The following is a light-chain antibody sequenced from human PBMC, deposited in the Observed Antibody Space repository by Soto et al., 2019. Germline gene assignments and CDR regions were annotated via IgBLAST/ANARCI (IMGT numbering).Light chain of an antibody. Sequence: QSVLTQPPSVSGAPGQRVTISCTGSSSNIGAGYDVHWYHQLPGTAPKLLIYGNNNWPSGVPDRFSGSRSGTSASLAITGRQAEDEADYYCQSYDSSLSVWVFGGGTKLTVL. CDR2: GNN. J-gene: IGLJ3*02. CDR3: QSYDSSLSVWV. CDR1: SSNIGAGYD. V-gene: IGLV1-40*01.